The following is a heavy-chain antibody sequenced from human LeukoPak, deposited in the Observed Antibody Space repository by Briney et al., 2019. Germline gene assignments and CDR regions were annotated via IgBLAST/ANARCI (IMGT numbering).Heavy chain of an antibody. CDR3: ARDRSDWFDP. Sequence: TGGSLRLSCAASGFTFSRYWMHWVRQAPGKGLVWVSCINSDGSSTAYADSVKGRFTISRDNAKNSLYLQMNSLRAEDTAVYYCARDRSDWFDPWGQGTLVTVSS. V-gene: IGHV3-74*01. J-gene: IGHJ5*02. CDR2: INSDGSST. CDR1: GFTFSRYW.